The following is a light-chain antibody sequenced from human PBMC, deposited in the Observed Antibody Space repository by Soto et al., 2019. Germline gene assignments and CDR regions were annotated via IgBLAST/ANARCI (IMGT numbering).Light chain of an antibody. CDR3: QHRYNWPLT. V-gene: IGKV3-11*01. J-gene: IGKJ4*01. CDR2: DAS. CDR1: QSISSL. Sequence: DIVLTQSPATLSLSPGERATLSCRASQSISSLLAWHQQKPGQAPRLLIYDASNRATGIPARFSGSGSGTDFTLTISSLDPEDFAVYYCQHRYNWPLTFGGESKVEIK.